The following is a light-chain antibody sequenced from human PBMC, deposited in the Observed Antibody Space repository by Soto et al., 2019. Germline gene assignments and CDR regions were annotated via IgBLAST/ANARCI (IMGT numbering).Light chain of an antibody. CDR1: SSNIGAGYD. Sequence: QAVVTQPPSVSGAPGQRGNIFCTGTSSNIGAGYDVHWYQQLPGTVPKLLIYGNNNRPSGVPDRFSGSKSDTSASLAITGLQAEDEATYYCQSYDSGLPWVFGGGTKLTVL. J-gene: IGLJ3*02. CDR2: GNN. V-gene: IGLV1-40*01. CDR3: QSYDSGLPWV.